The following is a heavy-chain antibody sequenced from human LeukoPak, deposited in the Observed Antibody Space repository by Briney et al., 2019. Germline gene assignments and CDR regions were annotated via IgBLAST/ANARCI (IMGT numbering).Heavy chain of an antibody. J-gene: IGHJ6*03. Sequence: SETPSLTCAVYGGSFSGYYWSLIPQPPGKGLEWIGEINHSGSTNYNPSLKSRVTISLDTSNNQFSLKLNSVTAADTAVYYCARSFRHYYYYMDVRGQGTTVTVSS. CDR1: GGSFSGYY. CDR3: ARSFRHYYYYMDV. V-gene: IGHV4-34*01. CDR2: INHSGST.